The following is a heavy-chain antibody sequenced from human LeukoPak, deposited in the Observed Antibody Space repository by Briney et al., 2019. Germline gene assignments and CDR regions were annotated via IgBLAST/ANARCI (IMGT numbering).Heavy chain of an antibody. CDR2: ISAYNGNT. V-gene: IGHV1-18*01. CDR3: ARVVGPFVLDAFDI. CDR1: GYTFTSYG. Sequence: GASVKVSCKASGYTFTSYGISWVRQAPGQGLEWMGWISAYNGNTNYAQKLQGRVTMTTDTSTSTAYMELRSLRSDDTAVYYCARVVGPFVLDAFDIWGQGTMVTVSS. D-gene: IGHD1-26*01. J-gene: IGHJ3*02.